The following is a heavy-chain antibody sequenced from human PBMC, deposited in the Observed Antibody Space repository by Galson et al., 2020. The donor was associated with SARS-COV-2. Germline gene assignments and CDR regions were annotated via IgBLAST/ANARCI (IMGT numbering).Heavy chain of an antibody. V-gene: IGHV4-59*01. CDR2: IYYSGSI. CDR1: GGSISSYY. D-gene: IGHD2-21*02. Sequence: ASETLSLTCTVSGGSISSYYWSWIRQPPGKGREWIGYIYYSGSINYNPSLKSRVTISVDTSKNQFSLKLSSVTAADTAVYYCARDSLSYCGGDCYYYYGMDVWGQGTTVTVSS. J-gene: IGHJ6*02. CDR3: ARDSLSYCGGDCYYYYGMDV.